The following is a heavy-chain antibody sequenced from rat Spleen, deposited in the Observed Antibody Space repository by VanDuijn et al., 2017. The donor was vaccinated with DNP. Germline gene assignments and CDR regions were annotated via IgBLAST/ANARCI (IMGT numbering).Heavy chain of an antibody. CDR2: IWNSGGT. V-gene: IGHV2-41*01. D-gene: IGHD1-11*01. CDR1: GFSLTEYN. J-gene: IGHJ3*01. CDR3: ARDLLRWRRGFAH. Sequence: QVQLEESGPGLMQPSETLSLTCTVTGFSLTEYNVHWVRQPPGKGLEWMGVIWNSGGTRYDSSLKSRLTITKDTSKSQVFLKMNSLQTGDAATYYCARDLLRWRRGFAHWGQGTLVTVSS.